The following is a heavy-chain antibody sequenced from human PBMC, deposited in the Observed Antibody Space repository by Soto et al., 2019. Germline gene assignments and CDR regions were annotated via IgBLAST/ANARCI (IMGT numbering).Heavy chain of an antibody. Sequence: SETLSLTCTVSGGSISSGGYYWSWIRQHPGKGLEWIGYIYYSGGTYYNPSLKSRVTISVDTSKNQFSLKLSSVTAADTAVYYCARDYSTVNPYWFDPWGQGTLVTVSS. V-gene: IGHV4-31*03. CDR1: GGSISSGGYY. CDR2: IYYSGGT. CDR3: ARDYSTVNPYWFDP. J-gene: IGHJ5*02. D-gene: IGHD4-17*01.